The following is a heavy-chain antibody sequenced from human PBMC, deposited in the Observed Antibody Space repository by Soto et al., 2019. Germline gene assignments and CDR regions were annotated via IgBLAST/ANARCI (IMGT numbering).Heavy chain of an antibody. CDR3: ARSVEMARLRYAFDI. CDR1: GGTSSSYA. J-gene: IGHJ3*02. V-gene: IGHV1-69*06. Sequence: GASVKVSCKASGGTSSSYAISWVRQAPGQGLEWMGGIIPIFGTANYAQKFQGRVTITADKSTSTAYMELSSLRSEDTAVYYCARSVEMARLRYAFDIWGQGTMVTVSS. CDR2: IIPIFGTA.